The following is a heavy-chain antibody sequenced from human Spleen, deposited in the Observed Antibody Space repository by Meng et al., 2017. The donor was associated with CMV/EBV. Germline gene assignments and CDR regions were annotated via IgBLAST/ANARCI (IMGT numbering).Heavy chain of an antibody. V-gene: IGHV4-34*01. CDR3: ARRGPSYTCSSSSSGHIDS. Sequence: SFSGYVWTWIRQTPGKGLEWIGESNHRGSNNYYPAVWSRVSISVDTAKNQFSLKMSSVTAADTAVYYCARRGPSYTCSSSSSGHIDSWGQGTLVTVSS. CDR1: SFSGYV. J-gene: IGHJ4*02. CDR2: SNHRGSN. D-gene: IGHD6-13*01.